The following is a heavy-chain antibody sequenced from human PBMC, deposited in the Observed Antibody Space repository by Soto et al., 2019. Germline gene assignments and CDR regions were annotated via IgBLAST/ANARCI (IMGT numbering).Heavy chain of an antibody. CDR1: GASISSSY. D-gene: IGHD5-12*01. CDR2: VYHTGAT. V-gene: IGHV4-59*01. Sequence: SETLSLTCTVSGASISSSYWSWIRQSPERGLEWIAYVYHTGATNYNPSLKSRVTISLDTSKGQFSLNLTSLTTADTAVYFCARGGNRYSNVASGVGGFGFWGQGSLVTSPQ. J-gene: IGHJ4*02. CDR3: ARGGNRYSNVASGVGGFGF.